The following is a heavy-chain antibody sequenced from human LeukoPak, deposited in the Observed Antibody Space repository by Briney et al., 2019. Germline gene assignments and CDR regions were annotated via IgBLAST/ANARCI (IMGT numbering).Heavy chain of an antibody. J-gene: IGHJ4*02. V-gene: IGHV3-7*05. CDR1: GFTFSTYW. D-gene: IGHD2-2*01. Sequence: GGSLRLSCAASGFTFSTYWMSWVRQAPGKGLEWVANIKKDGTEKYYVDSVKGRFTISRDKAKNSLYLQMNSLRAEDTAVYYCTRDVGPAGYWGQGTLVTV. CDR3: TRDVGPAGY. CDR2: IKKDGTEK.